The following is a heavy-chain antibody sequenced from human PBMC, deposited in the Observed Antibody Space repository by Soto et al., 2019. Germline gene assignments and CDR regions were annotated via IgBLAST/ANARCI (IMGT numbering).Heavy chain of an antibody. J-gene: IGHJ6*02. CDR3: ARDLTEMATISDYYYGMDV. CDR1: GFTFSSYA. V-gene: IGHV3-30-3*01. D-gene: IGHD5-12*01. Sequence: QVQLVESGGGVVQPGRSLRLSCAASGFTFSSYAMHWVRQAPGKGLEWVAVISYDGSNKYYADSVKGRFTISRDNSKNTLYLQINSLRAEDTAVYYCARDLTEMATISDYYYGMDVWGQGTTVTVSS. CDR2: ISYDGSNK.